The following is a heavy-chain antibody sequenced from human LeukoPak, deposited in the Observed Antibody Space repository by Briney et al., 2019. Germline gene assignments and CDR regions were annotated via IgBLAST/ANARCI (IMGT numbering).Heavy chain of an antibody. V-gene: IGHV1-18*04. D-gene: IGHD6-19*01. CDR3: AREEPGIAVAGTDY. J-gene: IGHJ4*02. CDR2: ISTYNGNT. CDR1: GYTFTNFG. Sequence: GASVKVSCKASGYTFTNFGISWVRQAPGQRPEWMGWISTYNGNTNYAQNLQDRVTLTTDTSTSTAYMELRSLRSDDTAVYYCAREEPGIAVAGTDYWGQGTLVTVSS.